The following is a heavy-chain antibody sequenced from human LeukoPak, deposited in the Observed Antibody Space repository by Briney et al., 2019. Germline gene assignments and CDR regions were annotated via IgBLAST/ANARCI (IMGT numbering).Heavy chain of an antibody. CDR3: ARGVAEPTIFGRDWIEERNFDY. CDR2: IIPIFGTA. V-gene: IGHV1-69*13. CDR1: GGTFSSYA. Sequence: SVKVSCKASGGTFSSYAISWVRQAPGQGLEWMGGIIPIFGTANHAQKFQGRVTITADESTSTAYMELSSLRSEDTAVYYCARGVAEPTIFGRDWIEERNFDYWGQGTLVTVSS. D-gene: IGHD3-3*01. J-gene: IGHJ4*02.